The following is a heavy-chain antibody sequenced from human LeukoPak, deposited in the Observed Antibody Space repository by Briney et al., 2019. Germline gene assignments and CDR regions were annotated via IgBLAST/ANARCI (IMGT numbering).Heavy chain of an antibody. V-gene: IGHV1-46*01. Sequence: ASVKVSCKASGYTFTSYYMHWVRQAPGQGLEWMGIINPSGGSTSYAQKFKGRVTMTRDMSTSTVYMELSSLRSEDTAVYYCARSDTIFNWFDPWGQGTLVTVSS. CDR1: GYTFTSYY. J-gene: IGHJ5*02. D-gene: IGHD3-3*01. CDR2: INPSGGST. CDR3: ARSDTIFNWFDP.